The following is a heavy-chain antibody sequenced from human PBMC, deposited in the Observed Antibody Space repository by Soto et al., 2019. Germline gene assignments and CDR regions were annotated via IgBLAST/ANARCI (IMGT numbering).Heavy chain of an antibody. Sequence: GGSLRLSCAASGFTFTSHAMHWVRQTPGKGLEWVAAISYDEIDKKYADSVKGRFTISRDNSKNTLYLQMSSLRAEDTAVYYCVKDGSSGWPYYYGMDVWGQGTTVTVSS. V-gene: IGHV3-30*18. CDR2: ISYDEIDK. D-gene: IGHD6-19*01. J-gene: IGHJ6*02. CDR1: GFTFTSHA. CDR3: VKDGSSGWPYYYGMDV.